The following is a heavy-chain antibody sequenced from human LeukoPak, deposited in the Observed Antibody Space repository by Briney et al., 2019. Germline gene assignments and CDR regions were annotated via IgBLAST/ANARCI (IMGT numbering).Heavy chain of an antibody. CDR1: GGSISSSSYY. V-gene: IGHV4-39*01. J-gene: IGHJ5*02. Sequence: SETLSLTCTVSGGSISSSSYYWDWIRQPPGKGLEWIGSIYYSGSTYYNPSLKSRVTISVDASKNQFSLKLSSVTAADTAVYYCARHVRITRYCSSTSCYNWFDPWGQGTLVTVSS. CDR3: ARHVRITRYCSSTSCYNWFDP. D-gene: IGHD2-2*01. CDR2: IYYSGST.